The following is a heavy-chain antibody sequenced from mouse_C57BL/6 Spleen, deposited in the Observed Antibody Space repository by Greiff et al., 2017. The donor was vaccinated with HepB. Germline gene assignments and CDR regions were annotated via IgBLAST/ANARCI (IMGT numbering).Heavy chain of an antibody. CDR1: GFTFSDYG. CDR3: ARRFYYYGSSPYAMDY. Sequence: EVKLQESGGGLVKPGGSLKLSCAASGFTFSDYGMHWVRQAPEKGLEWVAYISSGSSTIYYADTVKGRFTISRDNAKNTLFLQMTSLRSEDTAMYYCARRFYYYGSSPYAMDYWGQGTSVTVSS. CDR2: ISSGSSTI. V-gene: IGHV5-17*01. D-gene: IGHD1-1*01. J-gene: IGHJ4*01.